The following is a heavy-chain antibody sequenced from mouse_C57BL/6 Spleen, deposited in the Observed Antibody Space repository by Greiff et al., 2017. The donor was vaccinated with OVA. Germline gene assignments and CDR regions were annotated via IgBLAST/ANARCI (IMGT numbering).Heavy chain of an antibody. J-gene: IGHJ4*01. CDR1: GYTFTDHT. CDR2: INPRDGST. CDR3: ARSGYALAMDY. V-gene: IGHV1-78*01. D-gene: IGHD3-1*01. Sequence: QVQLQQSDAELVKPGASVKISCKVSGYTFTDHTIHWMKQRPEQGLEWIGYINPRDGSTKYNETFKGKATLTADKSSSTAYMQLNSLTSENSAVYYCARSGYALAMDYGGKGTSVTVSS.